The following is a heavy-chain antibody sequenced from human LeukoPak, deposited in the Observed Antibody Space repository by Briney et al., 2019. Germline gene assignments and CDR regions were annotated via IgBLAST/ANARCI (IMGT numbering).Heavy chain of an antibody. CDR2: INPSDGIT. CDR3: AREGGGSAPDY. V-gene: IGHV1-46*01. D-gene: IGHD3-16*01. CDR1: GYTFTNYY. J-gene: IGHJ4*02. Sequence: GASVKVSCKASGYTFTNYYMHWVRRAPGQGLEWVGLINPSDGITNYAQKFQGRVTMTRDTSTSTVYMELSSLRSEDTAVYYCAREGGGSAPDYWGQGTMVAVSS.